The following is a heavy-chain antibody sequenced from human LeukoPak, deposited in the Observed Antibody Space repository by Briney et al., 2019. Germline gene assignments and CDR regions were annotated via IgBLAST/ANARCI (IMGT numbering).Heavy chain of an antibody. CDR2: IFYNGNT. CDR3: ARTSSIAARLNWFDP. V-gene: IGHV4-59*01. J-gene: IGHJ5*02. D-gene: IGHD6-6*01. CDR1: GGSINNYY. Sequence: PSETLSLTCTVSGGSINNYYWSWIRQPPGKGLEWIGYIFYNGNTNYNPSLKSRVTISVDTSKNQFSLKLSSVTAADTAVYYCARTSSIAARLNWFDPWGQGTLVTVSS.